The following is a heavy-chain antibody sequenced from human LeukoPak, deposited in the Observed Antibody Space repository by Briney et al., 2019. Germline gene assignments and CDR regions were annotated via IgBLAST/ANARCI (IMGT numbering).Heavy chain of an antibody. J-gene: IGHJ3*01. V-gene: IGHV3-7*03. D-gene: IGHD3-10*01. Sequence: GGSLRLSCAASGFSFSNYWMNWVRQAPGKGLEWVANINLDGSEKYYVDSVKGRFTFSRDNAKSCVYLQMNSLRAEDTAVYYCAKTNLWDGDLYDAYDVWGQGAMVTVSS. CDR1: GFSFSNYW. CDR3: AKTNLWDGDLYDAYDV. CDR2: INLDGSEK.